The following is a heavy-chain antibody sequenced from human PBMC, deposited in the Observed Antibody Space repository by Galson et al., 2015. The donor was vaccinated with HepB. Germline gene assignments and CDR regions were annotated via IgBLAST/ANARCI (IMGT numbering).Heavy chain of an antibody. CDR1: GFIVSNNY. D-gene: IGHD1-26*01. Sequence: SLRLSCAASGFIVSNNYMSWVRQAPGKGLEWVSVIYNNGDTYYADSVKGRFTISRDNSKNTVYLQMNSLRAEDTAMYYCAREYSKSWFSGLGYWGQGTLVTVSS. CDR2: IYNNGDT. J-gene: IGHJ4*02. V-gene: IGHV3-53*01. CDR3: AREYSKSWFSGLGY.